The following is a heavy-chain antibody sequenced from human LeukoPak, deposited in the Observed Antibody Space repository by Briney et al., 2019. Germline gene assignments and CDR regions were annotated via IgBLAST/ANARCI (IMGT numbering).Heavy chain of an antibody. D-gene: IGHD5-12*01. V-gene: IGHV3-7*01. CDR2: IKQDGSEK. CDR3: LYSGYDDEPYFDY. Sequence: GGSLRLSCAASGFTFSSYWMSWVRQAPGKGLEWVANIKQDGSEKYYVDSVKGRFTISRDNAKNSLYLQMNSLRAEDTAVYYCLYSGYDDEPYFDYWGQGTLVTVSS. CDR1: GFTFSSYW. J-gene: IGHJ4*02.